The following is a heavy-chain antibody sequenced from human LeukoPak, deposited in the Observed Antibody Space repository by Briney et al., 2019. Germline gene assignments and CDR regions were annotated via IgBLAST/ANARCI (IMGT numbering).Heavy chain of an antibody. CDR1: GYSFTSYW. CDR2: IYPGDSDT. D-gene: IGHD1-26*01. CDR3: ARLVGATTVHYYYYMDV. J-gene: IGHJ6*03. V-gene: IGHV5-51*01. Sequence: GESLKISCKGSGYSFTSYWIGWVRQMPGKGLEWTGIIYPGDSDTRYSPSFQGQVTISADKSISTAYLQWSSLKASDTAMYYCARLVGATTVHYYYYMDVWGKGTTVTISS.